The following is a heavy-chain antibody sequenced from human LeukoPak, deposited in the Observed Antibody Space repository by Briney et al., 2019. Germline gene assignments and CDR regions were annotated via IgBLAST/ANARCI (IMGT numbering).Heavy chain of an antibody. CDR3: ARGPRFDP. CDR1: GSTFTIYE. Sequence: GASVKVTCKASGSTFTIYEYNWLRQGPAQGLEWLGYISPDTGNTGYAQKFQGRVTMTRDTSISTAYMELSSLTSEDTAVYYCARGPRFDPWGQGTLVTVSS. V-gene: IGHV1-8*01. J-gene: IGHJ5*02. CDR2: ISPDTGNT.